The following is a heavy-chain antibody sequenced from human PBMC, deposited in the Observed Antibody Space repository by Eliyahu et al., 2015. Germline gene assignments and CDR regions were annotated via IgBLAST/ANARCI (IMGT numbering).Heavy chain of an antibody. J-gene: IGHJ4*02. CDR1: GGSISSTNW. CDR2: IYESGST. Sequence: QVQLQESGPGLVKPSGTLSLTCTVSGGSISSTNWWNWVRQPPGKGLEWIGKIYESGSTSYNPSLKSRVTISVDTSKNQFSLRLSSVTAADTALYYCASPTLNSGYDVFDYWGQGILVTVSS. D-gene: IGHD5-12*01. CDR3: ASPTLNSGYDVFDY. V-gene: IGHV4-4*02.